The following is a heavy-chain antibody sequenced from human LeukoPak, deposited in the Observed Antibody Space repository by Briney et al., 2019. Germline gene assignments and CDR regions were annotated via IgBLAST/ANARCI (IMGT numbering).Heavy chain of an antibody. CDR2: IYYSGST. CDR1: GVSISSYY. J-gene: IGHJ4*02. CDR3: ATDYSVGSTTIDLDY. V-gene: IGHV4-59*12. Sequence: SETLSLTCAVSGVSISSYYWSWIRQPPGKGLEWIGSIYYSGSTNYNPSLKSRVTISVDTSKNQFSLKLSSVTAADTAVYYCATDYSVGSTTIDLDYWGQGTLVTVSS. D-gene: IGHD1-26*01.